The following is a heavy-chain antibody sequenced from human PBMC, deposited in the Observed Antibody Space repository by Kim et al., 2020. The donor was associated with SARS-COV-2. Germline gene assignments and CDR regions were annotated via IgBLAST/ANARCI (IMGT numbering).Heavy chain of an antibody. Sequence: SETLSLTCAVSGGSISSSNWWSWVRQPPGKGLEWIGEIYNSGSTNYNPSLKSRVTISVDKSKNQFSLKLSSVTAADTAVYYCARDSLGGRRGDNWFDPWGQGTLVTVSS. D-gene: IGHD3-10*01. V-gene: IGHV4-4*02. CDR2: IYNSGST. J-gene: IGHJ5*02. CDR3: ARDSLGGRRGDNWFDP. CDR1: GGSISSSNW.